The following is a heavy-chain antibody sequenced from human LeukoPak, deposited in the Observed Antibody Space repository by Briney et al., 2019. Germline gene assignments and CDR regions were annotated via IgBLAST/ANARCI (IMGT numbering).Heavy chain of an antibody. V-gene: IGHV4-34*01. CDR3: ARDRMASITIFGVVIRPNWFDP. CDR1: GGSISGYY. D-gene: IGHD3-3*01. CDR2: INHSGST. J-gene: IGHJ5*02. Sequence: PSETLSLTCSVSGGSISGYYWSWIRQPPGKGLEWIGEINHSGSTNYNPSLKSRVTISVDTSKNQFSLKLSSVTAADTAVYYCARDRMASITIFGVVIRPNWFDPWGQGTLVTVSS.